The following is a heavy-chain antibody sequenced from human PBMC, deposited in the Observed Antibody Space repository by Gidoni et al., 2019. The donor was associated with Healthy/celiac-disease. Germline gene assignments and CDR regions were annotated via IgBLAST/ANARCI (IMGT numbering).Heavy chain of an antibody. J-gene: IGHJ6*02. CDR3: ARTVIVVVPAAILREGAMNYYYYGMDA. V-gene: IGHV4-34*01. Sequence: QVQLQQWGAGLLKPSETLSLTCAVYGGSFSGYYWSWIRQPPGKGLEWIGEINHSGSTNYNPSLKSRVTISVDTSKNQFSLKLSSVTAADTAVYYCARTVIVVVPAAILREGAMNYYYYGMDAWGQGTTVTVSS. CDR2: INHSGST. CDR1: GGSFSGYY. D-gene: IGHD2-2*01.